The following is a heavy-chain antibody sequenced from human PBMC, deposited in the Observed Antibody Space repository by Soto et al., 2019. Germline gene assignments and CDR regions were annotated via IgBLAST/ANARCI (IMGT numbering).Heavy chain of an antibody. CDR3: ARDLSGDLLDY. J-gene: IGHJ4*02. Sequence: SETLSLTCIVSGGSVSHVSSCWSWIRQPPGKGLEWIGYIYYSGSTNYNPSLKSRVTISMDTSKNQFSLMLTSVTAADTAVYYCARDLSGDLLDYWGQGTLVTVSS. V-gene: IGHV4-61*01. D-gene: IGHD7-27*01. CDR2: IYYSGST. CDR1: GGSVSHVSSC.